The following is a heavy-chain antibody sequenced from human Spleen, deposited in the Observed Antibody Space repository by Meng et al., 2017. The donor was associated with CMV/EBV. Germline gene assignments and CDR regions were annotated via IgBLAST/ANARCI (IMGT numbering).Heavy chain of an antibody. D-gene: IGHD3-16*01. V-gene: IGHV3-11*06. CDR3: ARDAPGYDGYSDY. CDR1: GFTFSDYY. J-gene: IGHJ4*02. CDR2: ISSSSSYI. Sequence: GESLKISCAASGFTFSDYYMSWIRQAPGKGLEWVSSISSSSSYIYYADSVKGRFTISRDNAKNSLYLQMNSLRAEDTAVYYCARDAPGYDGYSDYWGQGTLVTVSS.